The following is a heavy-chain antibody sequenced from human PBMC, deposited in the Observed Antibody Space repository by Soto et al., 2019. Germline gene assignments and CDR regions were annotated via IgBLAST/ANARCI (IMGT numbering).Heavy chain of an antibody. CDR1: GGSISSGGYY. D-gene: IGHD3-10*01. Sequence: TLSLTCTVSGGSISSGGYYWSWIRQHPGKGLEWIGYIYYSGSTYYNPSLKSRVTISVDTSKNQFSLKLSSVTAADTAVYYCARSLVWFGELLAHDYWGQGTLVTVSS. CDR2: IYYSGST. V-gene: IGHV4-31*03. CDR3: ARSLVWFGELLAHDY. J-gene: IGHJ4*02.